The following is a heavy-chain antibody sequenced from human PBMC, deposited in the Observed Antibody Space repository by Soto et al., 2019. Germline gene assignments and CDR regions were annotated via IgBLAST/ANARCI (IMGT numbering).Heavy chain of an antibody. CDR1: GFTFSSYW. Sequence: EVQLVESGGGLVQPGGSLRLSCAASGFTFSSYWMSWVRQAPVKGLEWVGNIKQDGSEKNYVDFMEGRFTISRDNAENSLYLQMHSLRAEDTAVYYCARIASAGRGWDVWGQGTTVVVSS. V-gene: IGHV3-7*01. CDR3: ARIASAGRGWDV. CDR2: IKQDGSEK. J-gene: IGHJ6*02. D-gene: IGHD6-13*01.